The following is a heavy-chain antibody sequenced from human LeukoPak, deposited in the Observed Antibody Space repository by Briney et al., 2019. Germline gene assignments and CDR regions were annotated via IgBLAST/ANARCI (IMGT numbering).Heavy chain of an antibody. CDR2: IYYSGST. CDR1: GGSISSSSYY. V-gene: IGHV4-39*01. D-gene: IGHD3-10*01. Sequence: PSETLSLTCTVSGGSISSSSYYWGWIRQPPGKGLEWIGSIYYSGSTYYNPSLKSRVTISVDTSKNQFSLKLSSVTAADTAAYYCARFRDYKEAFDIWGQGTMVTVSS. CDR3: ARFRDYKEAFDI. J-gene: IGHJ3*02.